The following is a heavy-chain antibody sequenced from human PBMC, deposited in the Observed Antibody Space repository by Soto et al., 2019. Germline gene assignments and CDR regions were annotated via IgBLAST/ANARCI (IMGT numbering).Heavy chain of an antibody. D-gene: IGHD3-3*01. V-gene: IGHV3-21*04. CDR3: AKEFFGVAGGAFDI. CDR1: GFTFSSYS. Sequence: GGSLRLSCAASGFTFSSYSMNWVRQAPGKGLEWVSSISSSSGYTYYADSVKGRFAISRDNAKNTLYLQMNSRRAEGTAVFYCAKEFFGVAGGAFDIWAQGTMVTVSS. CDR2: ISSSSGYT. J-gene: IGHJ3*02.